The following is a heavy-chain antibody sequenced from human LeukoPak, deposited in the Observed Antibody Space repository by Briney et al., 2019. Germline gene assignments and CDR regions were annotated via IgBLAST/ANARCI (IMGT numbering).Heavy chain of an antibody. CDR2: IYYSGRT. CDR3: ARGPTSFVADV. D-gene: IGHD6-19*01. CDR1: GGSLSSGSYY. V-gene: IGHV4-31*03. J-gene: IGHJ4*02. Sequence: SETLSLTCTVSGGSLSSGSYYWGWIRQHPGKGLEWLGYIYYSGRTYYNPSLKSRVAISLKTSKNHFSLKLSSVTAADTAVYICARGPTSFVADVWGQGTLVTVS.